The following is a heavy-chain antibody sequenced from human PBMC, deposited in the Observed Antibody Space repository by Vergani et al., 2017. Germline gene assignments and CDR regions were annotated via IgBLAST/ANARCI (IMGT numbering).Heavy chain of an antibody. Sequence: QVQLVQSGAEVKKPGASVKVSCKASGYTFTSYAMHWVRQAPGQRLEWMGWINAGNGNTKYSQKFQGRVTITRDTSASTADMELSSLRSEDTAVYYCARGREGGAEAWGQGTLVTVSS. CDR1: GYTFTSYA. V-gene: IGHV1-3*01. J-gene: IGHJ5*02. CDR3: ARGREGGAEA. CDR2: INAGNGNT. D-gene: IGHD2-15*01.